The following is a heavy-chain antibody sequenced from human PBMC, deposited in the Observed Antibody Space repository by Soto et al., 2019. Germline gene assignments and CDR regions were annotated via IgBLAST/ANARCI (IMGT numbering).Heavy chain of an antibody. V-gene: IGHV4-59*01. CDR1: GGSISSYY. D-gene: IGHD2-15*01. Sequence: QVQLQESGPGLVKPSETLSLTCTVSGGSISSYYWSWIRQPPGKGLEWIGYIYYSGSTNYNPSLKSRVTIAVDTSKNQFSLKLSSVTAADTAVYYCARALGRVFDYWGQGSLVTVSS. CDR3: ARALGRVFDY. CDR2: IYYSGST. J-gene: IGHJ4*02.